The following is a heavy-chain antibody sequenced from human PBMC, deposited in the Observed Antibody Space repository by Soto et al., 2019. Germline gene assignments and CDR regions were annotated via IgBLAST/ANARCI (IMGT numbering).Heavy chain of an antibody. V-gene: IGHV4-31*03. CDR1: GDSSDSGGCY. Sequence: QVQLQESGPGLVKPSQTLSLTCFVSGDSSDSGGCYWSWIRQHQGKGLEWIGHIHYSGRTYYNPSHHCRFTKSVDTSKILFSLKLSLVTAADTAVNYCARDKHYDVLTGGYYYYGLAVWGKGATVTVSS. J-gene: IGHJ6*04. CDR3: ARDKHYDVLTGGYYYYGLAV. D-gene: IGHD3-9*01. CDR2: IHYSGRT.